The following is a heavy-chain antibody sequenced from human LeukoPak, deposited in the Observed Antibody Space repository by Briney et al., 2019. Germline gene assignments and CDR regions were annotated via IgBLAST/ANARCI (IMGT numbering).Heavy chain of an antibody. CDR1: GYTFTSYY. J-gene: IGHJ4*02. CDR2: INPSGGST. V-gene: IGHV1-46*01. Sequence: ASVKVSCKASGYTFTSYYMHWVRQAPGQGLEWMGIINPSGGSTDYAQKFQGRVTMTRDMSTSTVYMELSSLRSEDTAVYYCARDGVAGVYYFDYWGQGTLVTVSS. D-gene: IGHD6-19*01. CDR3: ARDGVAGVYYFDY.